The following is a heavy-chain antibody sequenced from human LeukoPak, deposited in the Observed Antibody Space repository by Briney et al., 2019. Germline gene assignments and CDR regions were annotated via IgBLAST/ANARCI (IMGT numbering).Heavy chain of an antibody. CDR3: ARHAIYYGSGSYLNWFDP. J-gene: IGHJ5*02. D-gene: IGHD3-10*01. V-gene: IGHV4-61*01. Sequence: PSETLSLTCTVSGGAVSSGSYYWSWIRQPPGQGLEWIGYIHYSGSTNYNPSLKSRVTISIDTSKNQFSLKLSSVTAADTAVYYCARHAIYYGSGSYLNWFDPWGQGTLVTVSS. CDR1: GGAVSSGSYY. CDR2: IHYSGST.